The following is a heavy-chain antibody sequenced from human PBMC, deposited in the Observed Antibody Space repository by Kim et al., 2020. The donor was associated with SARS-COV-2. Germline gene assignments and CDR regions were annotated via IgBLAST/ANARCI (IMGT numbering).Heavy chain of an antibody. V-gene: IGHV1-3*01. CDR3: LGGYYFDY. CDR1: GHTFSEDS. Sequence: ASVKVSCKTSGHTFSEDSIHWVRQAPGQGFEYMGGINCANGDTKFSQKFQGRVTFTRDTSATTAYMELTGLRSEDSAVYYCLGGYYFDYWGQGSLVTVSS. D-gene: IGHD2-15*01. CDR2: INCANGDT. J-gene: IGHJ4*02.